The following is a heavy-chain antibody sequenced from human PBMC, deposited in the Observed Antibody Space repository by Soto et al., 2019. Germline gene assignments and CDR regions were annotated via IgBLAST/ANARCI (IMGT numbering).Heavy chain of an antibody. CDR3: ARLSGPRGMDV. CDR1: GFTVSSYS. Sequence: GSLRLSCAASGFTVSSYSMNWVRQAPGKGLEWVSSISSSSSYIYYADSVKGRFTISRDNAKNSLYLQMNSLRAEDTAVYYCARLSGPRGMDVWGQGTTVTVSS. V-gene: IGHV3-21*01. J-gene: IGHJ6*02. D-gene: IGHD3-10*01. CDR2: ISSSSSYI.